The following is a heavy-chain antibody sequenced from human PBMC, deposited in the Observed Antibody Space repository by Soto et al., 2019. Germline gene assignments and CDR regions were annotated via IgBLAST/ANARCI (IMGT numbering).Heavy chain of an antibody. CDR2: IYSGGST. D-gene: IGHD5-12*01. Sequence: GSLSLSCAASGFTVSSNYMSWVRQAPGKGLEWVSVIYSGGSTYYADSVKGRFTISRDNSKNTLYLQMNSLRAEDTAVYYCCSGYVQLNYWGQGTLVTVSS. CDR3: CSGYVQLNY. CDR1: GFTVSSNY. J-gene: IGHJ4*02. V-gene: IGHV3-66*01.